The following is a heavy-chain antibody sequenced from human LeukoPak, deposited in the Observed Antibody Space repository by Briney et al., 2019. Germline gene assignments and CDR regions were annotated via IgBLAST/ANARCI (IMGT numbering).Heavy chain of an antibody. D-gene: IGHD2-2*01. V-gene: IGHV1-18*01. J-gene: IGHJ5*02. Sequence: ASVKVSCKASGYTFTSYGISWVRQAPGQGLEWMGWISAYNGNTNYAQKLQGRVTMTTDTSTSTAYMELRRLRSDDTAVYYCARVPKYWSSTSSCWFDPWGQGTLVTVSS. CDR3: ARVPKYWSSTSSCWFDP. CDR2: ISAYNGNT. CDR1: GYTFTSYG.